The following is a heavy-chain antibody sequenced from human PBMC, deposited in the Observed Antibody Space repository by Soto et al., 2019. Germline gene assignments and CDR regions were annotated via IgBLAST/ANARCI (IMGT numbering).Heavy chain of an antibody. CDR3: AKDMGYCSSTSYFGCSYYYGMDV. Sequence: QVQLVESGGGVVQPGRSLRLSCAASGFTFSSYGMHWVRQAPGKGLEWVAVISYDGSNKYYADSVKGRFTISRDNSKNTLDLQMNSLRAEYTAVYYCAKDMGYCSSTSYFGCSYYYGMDVWCQGTTVTVSS. J-gene: IGHJ6*02. V-gene: IGHV3-30*18. CDR2: ISYDGSNK. CDR1: GFTFSSYG. D-gene: IGHD2-2*01.